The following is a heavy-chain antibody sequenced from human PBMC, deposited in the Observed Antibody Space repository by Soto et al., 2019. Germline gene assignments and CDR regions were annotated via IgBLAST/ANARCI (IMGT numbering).Heavy chain of an antibody. J-gene: IGHJ4*02. CDR2: IYPGDSDT. D-gene: IGHD2-2*02. V-gene: IGHV5-51*01. CDR1: GYSFTSYW. CDR3: ARQVGYCSSTSCYMVDY. Sequence: WESLKISCKGSGYSFTSYWIGWVRQMPGKGLECMGIIYPGDSDTRYSPSFQGQVTISADKSISTAYLQWSSLQASDTAMYSCARQVGYCSSTSCYMVDYWGPGTLVTVSS.